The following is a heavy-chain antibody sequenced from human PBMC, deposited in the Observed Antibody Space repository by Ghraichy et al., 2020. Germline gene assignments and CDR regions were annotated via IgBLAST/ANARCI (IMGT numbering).Heavy chain of an antibody. CDR1: GFAFSSYS. CDR2: ISSSSRSI. CDR3: AGRHCSNGVCPFDS. D-gene: IGHD2-8*01. Sequence: GGSLRLSCAASGFAFSSYSMNWVRQAPGKGLEWVSSISSSSRSIYYADSVRGRFTISRDNAKNSLYLQMNSLTAEDTAVYYCAGRHCSNGVCPFDSWGQGTLVTVSS. V-gene: IGHV3-21*06. J-gene: IGHJ4*02.